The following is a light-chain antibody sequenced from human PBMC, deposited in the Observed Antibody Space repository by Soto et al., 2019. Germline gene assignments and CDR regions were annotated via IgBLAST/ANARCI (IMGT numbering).Light chain of an antibody. CDR1: PSVGNS. CDR2: DAF. J-gene: IGKJ4*01. CDR3: QQRNRWPPVT. V-gene: IGKV3-11*01. Sequence: ESVLTQSPATLSLSPGERATLSCRASPSVGNSLAWYQHKPGQAPRLLIYDAFNRATGVPTRFSGSGSGTDFTLTISSLEPEDFAVYYCQQRNRWPPVTFGGGTKVDIK.